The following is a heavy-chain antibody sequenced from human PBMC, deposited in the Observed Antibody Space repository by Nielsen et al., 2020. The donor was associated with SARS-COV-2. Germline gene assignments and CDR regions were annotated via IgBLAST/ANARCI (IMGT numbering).Heavy chain of an antibody. Sequence: SVKVSCKGSGGIFNTYSISRVRQAPGHGLEWMGRIVPPLGTTNYAQKFQDRLTITADYMELSGLISEDTAVYYCARDSGFDYWGQGTLITVSS. CDR1: GGIFNTYS. V-gene: IGHV1-69*08. CDR2: IVPPLGTT. CDR3: ARDSGFDY. D-gene: IGHD6-25*01. J-gene: IGHJ4*02.